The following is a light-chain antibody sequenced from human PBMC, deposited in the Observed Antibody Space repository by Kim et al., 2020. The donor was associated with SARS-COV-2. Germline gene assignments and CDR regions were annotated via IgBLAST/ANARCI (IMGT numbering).Light chain of an antibody. CDR1: VLAKKY. CDR3: YSAADNIGV. V-gene: IGLV3-27*01. CDR2: KDS. J-gene: IGLJ3*02. Sequence: SYELTQPSSVSVSPGQTARITCSGDVLAKKYARWFQQKPGQAPVLVIYKDSERPSGIPERFSGSSSGTTVTLTISGAQVGDEADYYCYSAADNIGVFGGGTKLTVL.